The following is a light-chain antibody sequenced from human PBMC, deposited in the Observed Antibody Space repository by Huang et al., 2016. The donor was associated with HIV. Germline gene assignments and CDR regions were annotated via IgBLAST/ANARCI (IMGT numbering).Light chain of an antibody. J-gene: IGKJ5*01. CDR2: HIA. CDR1: QYLSSF. CDR3: QQAASFPIT. Sequence: DILMTQSPSSVSAYVGDRVTITCRASQYLSSFLAWYQQKPGKAPKLLMYHIATLRSGVPSRFSGSGSGTNFSLTITNLQPEDFGTYYCQQAASFPITFGQGTRLEIK. V-gene: IGKV1-12*01.